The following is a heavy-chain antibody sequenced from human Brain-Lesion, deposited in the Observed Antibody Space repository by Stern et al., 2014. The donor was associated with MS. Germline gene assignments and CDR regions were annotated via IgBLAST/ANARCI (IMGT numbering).Heavy chain of an antibody. J-gene: IGHJ5*02. CDR1: GGSISSGGYY. V-gene: IGHV4-31*03. CDR2: IHYSGST. D-gene: IGHD2-8*01. CDR3: ARVGVYVQTGWFDP. Sequence: QVQLQESGPGLVKPSQTLSLTCTVSGGSISSGGYYWSWLRQHPGKGLEGIGYIHYSGSTYYNSALKSRVTISRDTSKNQFSLNLNSVTAADTAVYYCARVGVYVQTGWFDPWGQGALVTVSS.